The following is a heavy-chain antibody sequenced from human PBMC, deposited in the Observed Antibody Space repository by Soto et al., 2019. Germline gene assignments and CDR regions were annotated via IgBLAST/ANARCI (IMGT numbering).Heavy chain of an antibody. Sequence: PGGSLRLSCAASGFTFSDYYMSWIRQAPGKGLEWVSYISSSGSTIYYADSVKGRFTISRDNAKNSLYLQMNSLRAEDTAVYYCARDRQDFWSGYYYYYGMDVWGQGTTVTVSS. D-gene: IGHD3-3*01. V-gene: IGHV3-11*01. CDR3: ARDRQDFWSGYYYYYGMDV. CDR2: ISSSGSTI. CDR1: GFTFSDYY. J-gene: IGHJ6*02.